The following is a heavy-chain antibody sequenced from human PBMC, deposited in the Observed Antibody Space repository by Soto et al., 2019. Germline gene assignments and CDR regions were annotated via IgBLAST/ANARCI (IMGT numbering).Heavy chain of an antibody. Sequence: GSLRLSCAASGFTFSNTWMHWVRQAPGKGLVWVSHINSDGTTTTYADSVKGRFTISRDNAKNTVHLQMNSLRAEDTAVYYCATDGSYAQHVWGQGTTVTVSS. J-gene: IGHJ6*02. V-gene: IGHV3-74*01. CDR2: INSDGTTT. CDR3: ATDGSYAQHV. D-gene: IGHD2-2*01. CDR1: GFTFSNTW.